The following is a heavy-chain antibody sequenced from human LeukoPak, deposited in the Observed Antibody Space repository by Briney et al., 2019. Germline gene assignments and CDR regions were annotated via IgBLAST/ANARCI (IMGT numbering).Heavy chain of an antibody. CDR1: GFTFSGYA. D-gene: IGHD5-24*01. Sequence: PGGSLRLSCAASGFTFSGYAMNWVRQAPGKGLEWVSGISGTGAFTYYADSVKGRFTISRDNAKNSLYLQMNSLRAEDTAVYYCARDRRWLQLKSLDYWGQGTLVTVSS. J-gene: IGHJ4*02. V-gene: IGHV3-23*01. CDR3: ARDRRWLQLKSLDY. CDR2: ISGTGAFT.